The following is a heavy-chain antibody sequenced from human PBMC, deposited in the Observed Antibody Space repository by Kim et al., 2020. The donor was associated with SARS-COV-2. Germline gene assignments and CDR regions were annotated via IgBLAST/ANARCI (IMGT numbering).Heavy chain of an antibody. CDR1: GFTFSSYE. V-gene: IGHV3-48*03. CDR3: ARGPNYSPFDY. Sequence: GGSLRLSCAASGFTFSSYEMNWVRQAPGKGLEWVSYIIGSGTTIYSADSVRGRFTISIDNDKNSLYLQMNSLRAEDTAVYSCARGPNYSPFDYWGQRTLV. CDR2: IIGSGTTI. D-gene: IGHD1-7*01. J-gene: IGHJ4*02.